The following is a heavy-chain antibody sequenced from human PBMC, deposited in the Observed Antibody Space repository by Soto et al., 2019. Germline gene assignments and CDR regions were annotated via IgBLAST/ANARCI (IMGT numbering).Heavy chain of an antibody. J-gene: IGHJ4*02. Sequence: ASVKVSCKASGGTFSSYAISWVRQAPGQGLEWMGGIIPIFGTANYAQKFQGRVTITADESTSTAYMELSSLRSEDTAVYYCARSPHVVAGSYYFDYWGQGTLVTVSS. CDR2: IIPIFGTA. V-gene: IGHV1-69*13. CDR3: ARSPHVVAGSYYFDY. CDR1: GGTFSSYA. D-gene: IGHD6-19*01.